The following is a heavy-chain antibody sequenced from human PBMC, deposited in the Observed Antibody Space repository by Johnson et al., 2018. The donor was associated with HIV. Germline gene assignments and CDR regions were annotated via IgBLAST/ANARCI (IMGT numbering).Heavy chain of an antibody. V-gene: IGHV3-30*04. CDR3: ARGEYSSSEHAFDI. D-gene: IGHD6-6*01. CDR1: GFTFSSYA. J-gene: IGHJ3*02. CDR2: ISYDGSNK. Sequence: QVQLVESGGGVVRPGGSLRLSCAASGFTFSSYAMHWVRQAQGKGLEWVAVISYDGSNKYYADSVKGRFTISRDNSKNTLYLQMNSLRAEDTAVYYCARGEYSSSEHAFDIWGQGTMVTVSS.